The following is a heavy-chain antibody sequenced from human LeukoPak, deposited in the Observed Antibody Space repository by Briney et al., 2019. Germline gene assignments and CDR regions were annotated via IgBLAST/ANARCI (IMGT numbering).Heavy chain of an antibody. Sequence: GASVKVSCKASGYTFTSYGISWVRQAPGQGLEWMGWMNPNSGNTGYAQKFQGRVTMTRNTSISTAYMELSSLRSEDTAVYYCARRRGGSYYYYMDAWGKGTTVTISS. V-gene: IGHV1-8*02. CDR2: MNPNSGNT. CDR1: GYTFTSYG. J-gene: IGHJ6*03. CDR3: ARRRGGSYYYYMDA. D-gene: IGHD3-10*01.